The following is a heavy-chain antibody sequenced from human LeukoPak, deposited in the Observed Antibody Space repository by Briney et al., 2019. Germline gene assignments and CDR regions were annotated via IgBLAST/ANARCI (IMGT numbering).Heavy chain of an antibody. CDR1: GFTFTSYG. Sequence: GGSLRLSCAASGFTFTSYGMHWVRQAPGKGLEWVAVIWYDGSNKYYADSVKGRFTISRDNSKNTLYLQMDSLRAEDTAVYFCAKGYMSSSYYAALDYWGQGTLVTVSS. J-gene: IGHJ4*02. D-gene: IGHD2-15*01. CDR2: IWYDGSNK. CDR3: AKGYMSSSYYAALDY. V-gene: IGHV3-33*06.